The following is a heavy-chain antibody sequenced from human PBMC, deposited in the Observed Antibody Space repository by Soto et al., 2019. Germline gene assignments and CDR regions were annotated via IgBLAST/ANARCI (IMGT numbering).Heavy chain of an antibody. CDR1: GGSIGSGGYS. Sequence: SETLSLTCAVSGGSIGSGGYSWSWIRQPPGKGLEWIGYIYHSGSTYYNPSLKSRVTISVDRSKNQFSLKLSSVTAADTAVYYCARTYYDILTGYPNWFDPWGQGTLVTVSS. D-gene: IGHD3-9*01. J-gene: IGHJ5*02. CDR2: IYHSGST. V-gene: IGHV4-30-2*01. CDR3: ARTYYDILTGYPNWFDP.